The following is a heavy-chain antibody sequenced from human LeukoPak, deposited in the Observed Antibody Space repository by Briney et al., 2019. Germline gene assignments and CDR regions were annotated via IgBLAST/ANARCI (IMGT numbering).Heavy chain of an antibody. CDR2: IRYDGSKK. V-gene: IGHV3-30*02. Sequence: GGSLRLSCAASGFTFSSDGVHWVRHAPGKGLERVAFIRYDGSKKSYADSVKGRFTISRDNAKNTLYLQMNSLRAEDTAVYYCARGGLLDPHFGVVYDYWGQGTLVTVSS. D-gene: IGHD3-3*01. CDR1: GFTFSSDG. J-gene: IGHJ4*02. CDR3: ARGGLLDPHFGVVYDY.